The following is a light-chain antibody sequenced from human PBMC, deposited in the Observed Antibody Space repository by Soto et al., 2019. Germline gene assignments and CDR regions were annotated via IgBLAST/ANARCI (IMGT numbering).Light chain of an antibody. CDR3: QQCIFSPCT. CDR1: QSVTSSY. CDR2: AAS. Sequence: EIVLTQSPGTLSLSPGERATLSCRASQSVTSSYLAWYQQKPDQAPRLLIYAASSRATGIPGMFGGSGSGTDFTLTINCLEADDFATYYCQQCIFSPCTFGQGSRLEIK. J-gene: IGKJ2*01. V-gene: IGKV3-20*01.